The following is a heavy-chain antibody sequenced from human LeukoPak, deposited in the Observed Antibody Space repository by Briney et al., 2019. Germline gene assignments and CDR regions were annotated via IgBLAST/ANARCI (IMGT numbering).Heavy chain of an antibody. J-gene: IGHJ5*02. CDR1: GFTFSSYS. CDR3: ARGKTSQNIVTRKTYNWFDP. CDR2: ISSSSSTI. V-gene: IGHV3-48*04. Sequence: QPGGSLRLSCAASGFTFSSYSMNWVRQAPGKGLEWVSYISSSSSTIYYADSVKGRFTISRDNAKNSMYLQMKSLRAEDTAVYYCARGKTSQNIVTRKTYNWFDPWGQGTLVTVSS. D-gene: IGHD2/OR15-2a*01.